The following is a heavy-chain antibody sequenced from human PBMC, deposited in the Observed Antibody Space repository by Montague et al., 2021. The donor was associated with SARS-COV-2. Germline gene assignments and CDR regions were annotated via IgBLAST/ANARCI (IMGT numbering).Heavy chain of an antibody. D-gene: IGHD6-13*01. CDR1: GGSISSYY. CDR2: IYYSGSA. V-gene: IGHV4-59*08. CDR3: ARHSRRISSGWSEGYFDY. Sequence: SETLSLTCTVSGGSISSYYWSWIRQPPGKGLEWIGYIYYSGSANYNPSLKSRVTISVDTSKNQFPLKLSSVTAADTAVYYCARHSRRISSGWSEGYFDYWGQGTRVTVSS. J-gene: IGHJ4*02.